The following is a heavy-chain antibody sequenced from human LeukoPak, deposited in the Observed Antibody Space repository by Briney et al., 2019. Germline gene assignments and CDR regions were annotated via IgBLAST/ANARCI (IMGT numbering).Heavy chain of an antibody. CDR3: AKDPNGGKVVPAAFFDY. Sequence: PGGSLRLSCAASGFTFSSYEMNWVRQAPGKGLEWVSYISSSGSTIYYADSVKGRFTISRDNAKNSLYLQMNSLRAEDTAVYYCAKDPNGGKVVPAAFFDYWGQGTLVTVSS. D-gene: IGHD2-2*01. J-gene: IGHJ4*02. CDR2: ISSSGSTI. V-gene: IGHV3-48*03. CDR1: GFTFSSYE.